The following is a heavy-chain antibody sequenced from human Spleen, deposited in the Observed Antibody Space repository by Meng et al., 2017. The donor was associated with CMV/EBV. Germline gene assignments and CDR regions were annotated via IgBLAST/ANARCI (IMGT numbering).Heavy chain of an antibody. CDR2: IIPIFGTA. V-gene: IGHV1-69*01. J-gene: IGHJ4*02. CDR1: GGILRRYA. CDR3: ARGPDIAALVDY. D-gene: IGHD6-13*01. Sequence: QVRRTWSGPEVEVPGLSVSVSCKPLGGILRRYAINRGRHAPVKGLEWMGGIIPIFGTATYAQKFQGTVTITADESTSTAYMELSSLRSEDTAVYHCARGPDIAALVDYWGQGTLVTAPQ.